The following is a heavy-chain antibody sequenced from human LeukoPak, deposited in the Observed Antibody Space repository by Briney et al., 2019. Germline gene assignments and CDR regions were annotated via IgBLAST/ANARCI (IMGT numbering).Heavy chain of an antibody. D-gene: IGHD5-12*01. J-gene: IGHJ4*02. CDR2: ITLSGYT. CDR3: SIESGPFSPSGH. Sequence: SETLSLTCGVSGGSITSTNYWSWVRQPPGQGLEWIGEITLSGYTGFNPSLRSRVTMSLDESKNQLSLHLAAETDADTAVYYCSIESGPFSPSGHWGQGILVSVSS. V-gene: IGHV4/OR15-8*02. CDR1: GGSITSTNY.